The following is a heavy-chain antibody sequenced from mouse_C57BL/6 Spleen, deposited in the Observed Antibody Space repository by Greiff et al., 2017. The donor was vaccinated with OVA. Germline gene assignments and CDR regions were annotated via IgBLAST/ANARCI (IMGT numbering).Heavy chain of an antibody. V-gene: IGHV5-9-1*02. CDR1: GFTFSSYA. CDR3: TRGGLVYYFDY. Sequence: EVQVVESGEGLVKPGGSLKLSCAASGFTFSSYAMSWVRQTPEKRLEWVAYISSGGDYTYYADTVKGRFTISRDNARNTLYLQMSSLKSEDTAMYYCTRGGLVYYFDYWGQGTTLTVSS. CDR2: ISSGGDYT. D-gene: IGHD3-3*01. J-gene: IGHJ2*01.